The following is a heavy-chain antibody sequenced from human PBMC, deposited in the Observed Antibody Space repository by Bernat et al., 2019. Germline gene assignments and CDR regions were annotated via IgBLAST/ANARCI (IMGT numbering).Heavy chain of an antibody. CDR1: GFIFSNYG. J-gene: IGHJ3*02. V-gene: IGHV3-30*18. D-gene: IGHD6-19*01. Sequence: QVQVVESGGGVVLPGRSLRLSCAASGFIFSNYGMNWVRQGPGKGLEWVAVISYDGSGKYYADSVKGRFTISRDNSKNMLYLQMNSLRAEDTAVDYCAKEGRGWTPDSFAIWGQGTMVTVSS. CDR3: AKEGRGWTPDSFAI. CDR2: ISYDGSGK.